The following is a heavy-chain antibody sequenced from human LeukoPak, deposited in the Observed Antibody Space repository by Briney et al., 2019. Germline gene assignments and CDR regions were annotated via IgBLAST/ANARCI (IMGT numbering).Heavy chain of an antibody. CDR3: ARRQGTTLSFDY. D-gene: IGHD1-1*01. CDR1: GYTLTTYG. V-gene: IGHV1-18*01. J-gene: IGHJ4*02. Sequence: ASVKVSCKASGYTLTTYGFSWVRQAAGQGLEWMGWINAYNGNTNYAQKHQGRVTMTTETSTSTAYMVLRSLRSDDTAVCYCARRQGTTLSFDYWGQGTLVTVSS. CDR2: INAYNGNT.